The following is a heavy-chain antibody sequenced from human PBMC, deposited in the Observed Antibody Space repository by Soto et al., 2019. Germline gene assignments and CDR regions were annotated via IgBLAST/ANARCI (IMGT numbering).Heavy chain of an antibody. CDR2: IKSKGGGETT. Sequence: EGQLVESGGGLVEPGGSLRLSCAASGFNFNVAWMNWVRQAPGKGLEWLGRIKSKGGGETTESVALVKGRFTISRDDSKNTLYLQMNRLKSEDTAVYYCTKVLALPPNDAFDIWGQGTMVTVSS. CDR3: TKVLALPPNDAFDI. D-gene: IGHD3-3*02. J-gene: IGHJ3*02. CDR1: GFNFNVAW. V-gene: IGHV3-15*01.